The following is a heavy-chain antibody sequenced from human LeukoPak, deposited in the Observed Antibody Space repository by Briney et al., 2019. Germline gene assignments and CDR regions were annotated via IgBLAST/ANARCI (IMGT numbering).Heavy chain of an antibody. CDR1: GFTFNTNY. CDR3: ARDGSSGRGYYYYYGMDV. V-gene: IGHV3-53*01. Sequence: GGSLRLSCAASGFTFNTNYMSWVRQAPGKGLEWVSIMHSVGTTYYADSVKGRFTFSRDNSKNTLYLQMNNLRAEDTAVYYCARDGSSGRGYYYYYGMDVWSEGTTVTVSS. J-gene: IGHJ6*04. D-gene: IGHD1-26*01. CDR2: MHSVGTT.